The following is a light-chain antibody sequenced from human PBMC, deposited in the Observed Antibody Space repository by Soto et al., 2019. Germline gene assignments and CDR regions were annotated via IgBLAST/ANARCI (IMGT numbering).Light chain of an antibody. CDR2: NDI. CDR1: SSNIGSNA. CDR3: SSYAGSNNYV. Sequence: QSVLTQPPSTSGTPGQRVTISCSGSSSNIGSNAVTWHQQLPGTAPKLLIYNDIERPSGVPDRFSGSKSGNTASLTVSGLQAEDEADYYCSSYAGSNNYVFGTGTKVTVL. J-gene: IGLJ1*01. V-gene: IGLV1-44*01.